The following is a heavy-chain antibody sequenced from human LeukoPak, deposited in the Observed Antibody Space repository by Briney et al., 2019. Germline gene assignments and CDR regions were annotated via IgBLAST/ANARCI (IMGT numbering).Heavy chain of an antibody. CDR3: ARGGRGYSYGYRFDY. V-gene: IGHV1-69*05. CDR2: IIPIFGTA. J-gene: IGHJ4*02. Sequence: SVKVSCKASGGTFSSYAISWVRQAPGQGLEWMGRIIPIFGTANYAQKFPGRVTITTDESTSTAYMELSSLRSEDTAVYYCARGGRGYSYGYRFDYWGQGTLVTVSS. D-gene: IGHD5-18*01. CDR1: GGTFSSYA.